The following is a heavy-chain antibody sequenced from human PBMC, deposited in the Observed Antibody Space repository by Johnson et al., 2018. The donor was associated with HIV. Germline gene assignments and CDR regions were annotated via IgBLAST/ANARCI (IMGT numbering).Heavy chain of an antibody. Sequence: VQLVESGGGVVQPGGSLRLSCAASGFTFSSYDMHWVRQATGKGLEWVSAIGTAGDTYYPGSVKGRFTISRENAKNSLYLQMNSLRAGDTAVYYCARAATIFGVITDYHDAFDVWGQGTMVTVSS. CDR1: GFTFSSYD. D-gene: IGHD3-3*01. V-gene: IGHV3-13*01. J-gene: IGHJ3*01. CDR2: IGTAGDT. CDR3: ARAATIFGVITDYHDAFDV.